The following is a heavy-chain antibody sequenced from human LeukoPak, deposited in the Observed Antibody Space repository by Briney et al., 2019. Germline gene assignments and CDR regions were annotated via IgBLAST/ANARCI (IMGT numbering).Heavy chain of an antibody. CDR1: GGSISSSSYY. V-gene: IGHV4-39*07. CDR2: IYYSGST. D-gene: IGHD5-12*01. Sequence: SETLSLTCTVSGGSISSSSYYWGWIRQPPGTGLEWIGSIYYSGSTYYNPSLKSRVTISVDTSKNQFSLKLSSVTAADTAVYYCARGAYSGYPDLYYFDYWGQGTLVTVSS. CDR3: ARGAYSGYPDLYYFDY. J-gene: IGHJ4*02.